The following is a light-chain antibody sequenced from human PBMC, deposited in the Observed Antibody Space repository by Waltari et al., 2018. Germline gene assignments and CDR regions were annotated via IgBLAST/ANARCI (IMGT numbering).Light chain of an antibody. CDR1: ISDVGRYNY. V-gene: IGLV2-14*03. CDR2: DVS. Sequence: QSALTQPASVSGSPGQSITISCTGTISDVGRYNYASWYQQHPGKAPKLMIYDVSYRPSGVSDRFSGSKSGNTASLTISGLQAEDEADYYCSSHSNSGSYVVFGGGTKLTVL. CDR3: SSHSNSGSYVV. J-gene: IGLJ2*01.